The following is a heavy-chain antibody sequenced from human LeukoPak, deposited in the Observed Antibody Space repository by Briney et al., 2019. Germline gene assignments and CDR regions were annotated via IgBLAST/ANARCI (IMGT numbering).Heavy chain of an antibody. CDR3: ARPASLDYFDY. CDR1: GFTFSIYT. J-gene: IGHJ4*02. Sequence: GGSLRLSCAASGFTFSIYTMNWVRQAPGKGLEWVSSINSVSSYIYYADSVKGRFTISRDNAKNSLYLQMNSLRAEDTAVYYCARPASLDYFDYWGQGTLVTVSS. V-gene: IGHV3-21*01. CDR2: INSVSSYI.